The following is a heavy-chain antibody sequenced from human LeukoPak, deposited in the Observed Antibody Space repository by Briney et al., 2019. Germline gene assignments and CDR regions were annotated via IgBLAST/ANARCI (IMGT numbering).Heavy chain of an antibody. D-gene: IGHD3-3*01. Sequence: SETLSLTCTVSGGSISSYYWSWIRQPPGKGLEWIGYIYTSGSTNYNPSLKSRVTISVDTSKNQFSLKLSSVTAAATAVYYCARTTDDFWSGYYPMDVWGKGTTVTVSS. CDR1: GGSISSYY. CDR2: IYTSGST. J-gene: IGHJ6*04. CDR3: ARTTDDFWSGYYPMDV. V-gene: IGHV4-4*09.